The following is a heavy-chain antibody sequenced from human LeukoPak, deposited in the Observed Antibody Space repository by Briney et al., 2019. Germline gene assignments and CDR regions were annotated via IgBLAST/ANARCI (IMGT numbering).Heavy chain of an antibody. J-gene: IGHJ4*02. CDR3: ARRGGRNGWEDFDY. D-gene: IGHD3-10*01. CDR2: ISVSGDST. Sequence: GGSLRLSCAASGFSFNNHAMNWVRQAPGKGLEWVSTISVSGDSTFYADSVQGRFTISRDTSRNSLSLHMNSLSAEDTAVYFCARRGGRNGWEDFDYWGQGTLVTVSS. CDR1: GFSFNNHA. V-gene: IGHV3-23*01.